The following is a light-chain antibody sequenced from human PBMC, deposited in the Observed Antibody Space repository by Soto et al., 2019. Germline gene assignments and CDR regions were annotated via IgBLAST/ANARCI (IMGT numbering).Light chain of an antibody. J-gene: IGKJ3*01. CDR1: QSVSSY. CDR2: DAS. Sequence: EIVLTQSPATLSLSPGERATLSCRASQSVSSYLAWYQQKPGQAPRLLIYDASNRATGIPARLSGSGSVTAFTLTISSLEPEDFAVYYCQQHSNWPHTFGPGTKVDIK. V-gene: IGKV3-11*01. CDR3: QQHSNWPHT.